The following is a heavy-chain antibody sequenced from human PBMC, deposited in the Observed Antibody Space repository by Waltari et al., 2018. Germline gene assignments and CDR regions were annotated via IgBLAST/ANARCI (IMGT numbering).Heavy chain of an antibody. CDR3: ARVPPLSVTTHRYYYYGMDV. J-gene: IGHJ6*02. V-gene: IGHV4-59*01. Sequence: QVQLQESGPGLVKPSETLSLTCTVSGGSISSYYWSWIRQPPGKGLEWIGYIYYSGSTNYNPALNSRVTISVDTSKNQFSLKLSSVTAADTAVYYCARVPPLSVTTHRYYYYGMDVWGQGTTVTVSS. CDR2: IYYSGST. CDR1: GGSISSYY. D-gene: IGHD4-17*01.